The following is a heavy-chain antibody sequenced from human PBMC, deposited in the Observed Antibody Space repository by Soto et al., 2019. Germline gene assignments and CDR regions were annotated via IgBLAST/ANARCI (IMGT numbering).Heavy chain of an antibody. D-gene: IGHD3-3*01. Sequence: PVGSLRLSCAASGFSFSSYAISWVRQAPGQGLEWVSSIGGRGGSTYYADSVKGRFTISRDNSKNTVYLQMNSLRVEDTAVYYCAKQGDYDFWSSSNNWLDPWGQGTLVTVSS. J-gene: IGHJ5*02. CDR3: AKQGDYDFWSSSNNWLDP. V-gene: IGHV3-23*01. CDR2: IGGRGGST. CDR1: GFSFSSYA.